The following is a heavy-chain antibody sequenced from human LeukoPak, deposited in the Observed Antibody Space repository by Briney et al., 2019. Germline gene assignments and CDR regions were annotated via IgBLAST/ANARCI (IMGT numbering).Heavy chain of an antibody. D-gene: IGHD1-26*01. J-gene: IGHJ4*02. CDR2: IYWNDDK. CDR3: AHKWDYNDYFDI. V-gene: IGHV2-5*01. Sequence: SGPTLMKPTQTLTLTCTFSGFSLTGGGVGVCWIRQPPGKALEWLALIYWNDDKRYSPSLKNRLTITKDTSKNQVVLTMTNVDPVDTATYYCAHKWDYNDYFDIWGQGTLVTVSS. CDR1: GFSLTGGGVG.